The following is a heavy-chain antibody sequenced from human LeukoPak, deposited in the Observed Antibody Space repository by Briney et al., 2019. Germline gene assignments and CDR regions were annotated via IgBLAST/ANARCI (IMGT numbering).Heavy chain of an antibody. Sequence: PGGSLRLSCAASGFTFSSYWMSWVRQAPGKGLEWVANIKQDGSEKYYVDSVKGRFTISRDNAKNLLYLQMNSLRAEDTAVYYCARASYSSSWYASNWFDPWGQGTLVTVSS. CDR2: IKQDGSEK. D-gene: IGHD6-13*01. V-gene: IGHV3-7*01. CDR3: ARASYSSSWYASNWFDP. J-gene: IGHJ5*02. CDR1: GFTFSSYW.